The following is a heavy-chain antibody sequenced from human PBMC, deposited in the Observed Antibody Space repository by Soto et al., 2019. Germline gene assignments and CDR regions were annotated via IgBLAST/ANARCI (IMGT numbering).Heavy chain of an antibody. D-gene: IGHD6-19*01. CDR3: ARDLVSSGWGYYYGMDV. Sequence: PGGSLRLSCAASGFTFSSYSMNWVRQAPGKGLEWVSYISSSSSTIYYADSVKGRFTISRDNAKNSLYLQMNSLRDEDTAVYYCARDLVSSGWGYYYGMDVWGQGTTVTVSS. CDR1: GFTFSSYS. J-gene: IGHJ6*02. CDR2: ISSSSSTI. V-gene: IGHV3-48*02.